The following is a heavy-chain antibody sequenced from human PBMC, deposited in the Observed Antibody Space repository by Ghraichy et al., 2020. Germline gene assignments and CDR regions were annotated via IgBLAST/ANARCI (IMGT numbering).Heavy chain of an antibody. CDR1: GFTFDDYT. Sequence: GGSLRLSCAASGFTFDDYTMHWVRQAPGKGLEWVSLISWDGGSKYYADSVKGRFTISRDNSKNSLYLQMNSLRTEDTALYYCAKSPNLGYSYGYGMDVWGQGTTVTVSS. J-gene: IGHJ6*02. CDR3: AKSPNLGYSYGYGMDV. V-gene: IGHV3-43*01. D-gene: IGHD5-18*01. CDR2: ISWDGGSK.